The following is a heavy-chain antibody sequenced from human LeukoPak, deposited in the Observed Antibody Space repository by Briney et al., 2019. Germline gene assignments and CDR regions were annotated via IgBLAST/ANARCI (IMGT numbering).Heavy chain of an antibody. J-gene: IGHJ6*04. Sequence: SETLSLTCAVYGGSFSGYYWSWIRQPPGKGLEWIGEINHSGSTNYNPSLKSRVTISVDTSKNQFSLQLSSVTAADTAVYYCARARDYDILTGYRYYYGMDAWGKGTTVTVSS. V-gene: IGHV4-34*01. CDR3: ARARDYDILTGYRYYYGMDA. CDR2: INHSGST. CDR1: GGSFSGYY. D-gene: IGHD3-9*01.